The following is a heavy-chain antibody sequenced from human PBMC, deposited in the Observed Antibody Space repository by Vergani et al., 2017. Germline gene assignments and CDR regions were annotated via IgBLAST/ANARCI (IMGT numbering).Heavy chain of an antibody. D-gene: IGHD3-10*01. CDR2: IYPGDSDT. J-gene: IGHJ6*02. Sequence: EVQLVQSGAEVKKPGESLKISCKGSGYSFTSYWIGWVRQMRGKGLEWMGIIYPGDSDTRYSPSIQGQVTISADKSISTAYLQWSSLKASDTAMYYCARQGINGGTGSYQTPHGYYCMDVGSQGSTVSVSS. CDR1: GYSFTSYW. V-gene: IGHV5-51*01. CDR3: ARQGINGGTGSYQTPHGYYCMDV.